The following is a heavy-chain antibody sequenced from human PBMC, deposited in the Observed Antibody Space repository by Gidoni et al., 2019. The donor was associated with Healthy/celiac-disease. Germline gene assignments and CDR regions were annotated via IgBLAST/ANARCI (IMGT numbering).Heavy chain of an antibody. J-gene: IGHJ4*02. CDR2: ISGSGGST. CDR3: AKDLGSGWYYFDY. CDR1: GFTFSSYA. V-gene: IGHV3-23*01. D-gene: IGHD6-19*01. Sequence: EVQLLESGGGLVQPGGSLRLSCAASGFTFSSYAMSWVRQAPGKGLEWVSAISGSGGSTYYADSVKCRFTISRDNSKNTLYLQMNSLRAEDTAVYYCAKDLGSGWYYFDYWGQGTLVTVSS.